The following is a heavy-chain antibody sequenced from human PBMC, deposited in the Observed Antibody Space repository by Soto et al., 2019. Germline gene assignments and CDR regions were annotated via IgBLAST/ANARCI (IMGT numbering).Heavy chain of an antibody. V-gene: IGHV3-21*04. D-gene: IGHD1-1*01. CDR1: GFISGYS. Sequence: EVQLVESGGGLVKPGGSLRLSCAASGFISGYSMIWVRQAPGKGLEWVSHISSSGIFTDYADSVKGRFTISRDNAKNSLYLQMNSLRDEDTAVYYCATNEFSVDYWGQGTLVTVSS. J-gene: IGHJ4*02. CDR3: ATNEFSVDY. CDR2: ISSSGIFT.